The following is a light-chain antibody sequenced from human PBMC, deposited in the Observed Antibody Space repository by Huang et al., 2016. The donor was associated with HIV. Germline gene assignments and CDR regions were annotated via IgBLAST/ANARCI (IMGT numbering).Light chain of an antibody. CDR3: QQYHYFPLT. V-gene: IGKV1-5*03. CDR2: KAS. CDR1: QSIRSL. Sequence: DIQMTQSPSTLSASVGDRVTITCRASQSIRSLLAWYQQKPGKAPKLLIYKASSLESGVPSRISGSGSGTEFTLTISSLQPDDFATYYCQQYHYFPLTFGGGTKVEIK. J-gene: IGKJ4*01.